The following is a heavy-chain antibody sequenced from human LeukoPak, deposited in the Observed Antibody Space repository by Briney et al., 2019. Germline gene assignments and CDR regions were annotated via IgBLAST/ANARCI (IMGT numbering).Heavy chain of an antibody. CDR3: ARDQIVGATNPDAFDI. V-gene: IGHV3-21*01. CDR2: ISSSSSYI. CDR1: GFTFSSYS. Sequence: GGSLRLSCAASGFTFSSYSMNWVRQAPGNGLEWVSSISSSSSYIYYADSVKGRFTISRDNAKNSLYLQMNSLRAEDTAVYYCARDQIVGATNPDAFDIWGQGTMVTVSS. D-gene: IGHD1-26*01. J-gene: IGHJ3*02.